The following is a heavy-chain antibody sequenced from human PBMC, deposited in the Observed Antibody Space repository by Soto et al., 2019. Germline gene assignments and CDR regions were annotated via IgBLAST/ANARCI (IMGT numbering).Heavy chain of an antibody. Sequence: PSETLSLTCAVYGGSFSGYYWSWIRQPPGKGLEWIGEINHSVSTNYNPSLKSRVTISVDTSKNQFSLKLSSVTAADTAVYYCARASYSYGYSDYWGQGTLVTVSS. D-gene: IGHD5-18*01. CDR2: INHSVST. CDR3: ARASYSYGYSDY. CDR1: GGSFSGYY. V-gene: IGHV4-34*01. J-gene: IGHJ4*02.